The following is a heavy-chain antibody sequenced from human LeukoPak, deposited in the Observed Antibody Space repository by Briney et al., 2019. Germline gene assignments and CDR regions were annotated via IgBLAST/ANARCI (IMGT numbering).Heavy chain of an antibody. CDR1: GFTFSSYS. D-gene: IGHD3-3*01. V-gene: IGHV3-48*01. CDR2: ISSSSSTI. CDR3: ASSNYDFWSGYYMAGFDY. Sequence: GGSLRLSCAASGFTFSSYSMNWVRQAPGKGLEWVSYISSSSSTIYYADSVKGRFTISRDNAKNSLYLQMNSLRPEDTAVYYCASSNYDFWSGYYMAGFDYWGQGTLVTGSS. J-gene: IGHJ4*02.